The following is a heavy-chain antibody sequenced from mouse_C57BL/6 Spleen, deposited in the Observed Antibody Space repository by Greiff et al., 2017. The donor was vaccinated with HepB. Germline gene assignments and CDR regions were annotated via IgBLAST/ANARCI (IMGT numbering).Heavy chain of an antibody. CDR1: GFTFSDYY. J-gene: IGHJ1*03. CDR2: INYDGSST. D-gene: IGHD3-1*01. Sequence: EVKLMESEGGLVQPGSSMKLSCTASGFTFSDYYMAWVRQVPEKGLEWVANINYDGSSTYYLDSLKSRFIISRDNAKNILYLQMSSLKSEDTATYYCARGHRGYFDVWGTGTTVTVSS. CDR3: ARGHRGYFDV. V-gene: IGHV5-16*01.